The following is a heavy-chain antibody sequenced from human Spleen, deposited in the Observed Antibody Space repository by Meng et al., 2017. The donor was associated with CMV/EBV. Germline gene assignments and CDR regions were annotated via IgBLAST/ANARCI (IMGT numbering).Heavy chain of an antibody. J-gene: IGHJ4*02. V-gene: IGHV3-30-3*01. Sequence: QVQLVESGGGVVQPGRSLRRSCAASGFTFSGYAMHWVRQAPGKGLEWVAVISYDGSNKYYADSVKGRFTISRDNSKNTLYLEMNSLRAEDTAVYYCARALGGGPFTYYDFWSGREGGQGTLVTVSS. D-gene: IGHD3-3*01. CDR3: ARALGGGPFTYYDFWSGRE. CDR2: ISYDGSNK. CDR1: GFTFSGYA.